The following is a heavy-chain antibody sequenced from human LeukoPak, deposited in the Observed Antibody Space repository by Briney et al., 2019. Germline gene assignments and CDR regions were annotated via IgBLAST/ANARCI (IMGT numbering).Heavy chain of an antibody. CDR1: GFTFSSYA. Sequence: GGSLRLSCAASGFTFSSYAMSWVRQAPGKGLEWVSAISGSGGSTYYADSVKGRVTISRDNSKNTLYLQMNSLRAEDTAVYYCANTPGIASSGNYWGQGTLVTVSS. CDR3: ANTPGIASSGNY. V-gene: IGHV3-23*01. CDR2: ISGSGGST. D-gene: IGHD6-13*01. J-gene: IGHJ4*02.